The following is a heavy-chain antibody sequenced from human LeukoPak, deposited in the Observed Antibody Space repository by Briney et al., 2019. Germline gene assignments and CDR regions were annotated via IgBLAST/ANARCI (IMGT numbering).Heavy chain of an antibody. CDR2: IYPGDSDT. V-gene: IGHV5-51*01. Sequence: GESLKISCKGSGYSFTSYWIGWVRQMPGKGLEWMGIIYPGDSDTRYSPSFQGQVTISADKSISTAYLQWSSLKASDTAMYYCARHLPQINYDSSGYYSWWFDPWGQGTLVTVSS. CDR3: ARHLPQINYDSSGYYSWWFDP. CDR1: GYSFTSYW. J-gene: IGHJ5*02. D-gene: IGHD3-22*01.